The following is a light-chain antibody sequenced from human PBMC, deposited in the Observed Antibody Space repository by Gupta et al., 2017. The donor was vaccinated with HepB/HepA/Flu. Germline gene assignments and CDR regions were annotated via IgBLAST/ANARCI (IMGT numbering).Light chain of an antibody. V-gene: IGLV1-44*01. Sequence: QPVLTQSTSVSGTPGQRVTISCSGSSSNVGRNNVNWYQQLPGTAPKLLIYYNDERPSGVPDRISGSKSGTSAALAISGLQAEDEADYYCAAWDTSRNVVVFGGGTKLTVL. J-gene: IGLJ2*01. CDR3: AAWDTSRNVVV. CDR1: SSNVGRNN. CDR2: YND.